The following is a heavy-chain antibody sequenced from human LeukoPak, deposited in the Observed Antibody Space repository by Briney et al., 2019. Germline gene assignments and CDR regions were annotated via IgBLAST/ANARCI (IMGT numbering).Heavy chain of an antibody. J-gene: IGHJ4*02. CDR1: GGSISNYY. Sequence: SETLSLNCSVSGGSISNYYWSWIRQPPGKGLEWIGYIYYSGSTNYNPSLKSRVTISVDTSKNQFSLKLSSVTAADTAAYYCAAESERWLVRSWGQGTLVTVSS. CDR3: AAESERWLVRS. CDR2: IYYSGST. V-gene: IGHV4-59*01. D-gene: IGHD6-19*01.